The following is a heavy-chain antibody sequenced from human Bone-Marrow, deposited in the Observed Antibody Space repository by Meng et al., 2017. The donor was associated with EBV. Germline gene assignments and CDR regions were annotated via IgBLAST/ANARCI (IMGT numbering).Heavy chain of an antibody. Sequence: QVQLGGSGGGLVKPGGSLRLSCAASGFTLSDYYMSWIRQAPGKGLGWVSHISNSGSIIYYAASVKGRFTISRDNAKNSLYLQMSSLRAEDTAVYYCASYHGSGSSIDYWGQGTLVTVSS. CDR3: ASYHGSGSSIDY. CDR1: GFTLSDYY. D-gene: IGHD3-10*01. J-gene: IGHJ4*02. V-gene: IGHV3-11*01. CDR2: ISNSGSII.